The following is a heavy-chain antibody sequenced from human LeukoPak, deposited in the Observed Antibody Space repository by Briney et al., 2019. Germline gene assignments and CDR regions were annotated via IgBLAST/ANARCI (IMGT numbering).Heavy chain of an antibody. D-gene: IGHD1-7*01. CDR3: AKTGTTGYNYLDV. CDR2: ITYDGSSQ. J-gene: IGHJ6*03. Sequence: PEGSLRLSCAPSGFTFSSYGMHWVRQAPGKGLDWVAVITYDGSSQYYADSVKGRFTISRDNSKNTLHLQMNSLRAEDTAVYYCAKTGTTGYNYLDVWGKGTTVTVS. V-gene: IGHV3-33*03. CDR1: GFTFSSYG.